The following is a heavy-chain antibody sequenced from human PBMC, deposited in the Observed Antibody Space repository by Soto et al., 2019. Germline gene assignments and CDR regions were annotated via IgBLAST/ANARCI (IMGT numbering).Heavy chain of an antibody. CDR3: ARVVNEGSGSYYNYYYYYYYMDV. CDR2: IWYDGSNK. J-gene: IGHJ6*03. CDR1: GFTFSSYG. Sequence: GGSLRLSCAASGFTFSSYGMHWVRQAPGKGLEWVAVIWYDGSNKYYADSVKGRFTISRDNSKNTLYLQMNSLRAEDTAVYYCARVVNEGSGSYYNYYYYYYYMDVWGKGTTVTVSS. D-gene: IGHD3-10*01. V-gene: IGHV3-33*01.